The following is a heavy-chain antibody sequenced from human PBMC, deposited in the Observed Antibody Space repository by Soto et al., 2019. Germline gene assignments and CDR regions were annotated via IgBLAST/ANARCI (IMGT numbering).Heavy chain of an antibody. J-gene: IGHJ6*02. D-gene: IGHD4-4*01. CDR1: GGTFSSYT. CDR3: ARGALTTLAYYYGMDV. Sequence: SAKVSCKASGGTFSSYTMSWVRQAPGQGLEWMGGIIPIFGTTTYAHKFQGRVTITADESTSTVYMELSSLRGEDTAVYYCARGALTTLAYYYGMDVWGQGTTVTVSS. CDR2: IIPIFGTT. V-gene: IGHV1-69*13.